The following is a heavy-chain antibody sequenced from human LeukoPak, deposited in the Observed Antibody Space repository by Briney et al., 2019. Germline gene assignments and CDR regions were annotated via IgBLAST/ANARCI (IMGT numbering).Heavy chain of an antibody. V-gene: IGHV3-30*02. D-gene: IGHD3-16*02. Sequence: PGGSLRLSCAASGFTFSSYGMHWVRQAPGKGLEWVAFIRYDGSNKYYADSVKGRFTISRDNSKNTLYLQMNSLRAEDTAVYYCAKDYDYVWGSYGWYFQHWGQGTLVTVSS. CDR1: GFTFSSYG. CDR3: AKDYDYVWGSYGWYFQH. CDR2: IRYDGSNK. J-gene: IGHJ1*01.